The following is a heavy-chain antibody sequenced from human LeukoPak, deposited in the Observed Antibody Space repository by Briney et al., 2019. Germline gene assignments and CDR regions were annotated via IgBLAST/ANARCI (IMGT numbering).Heavy chain of an antibody. V-gene: IGHV3-7*01. Sequence: GGSVRLSCAASGFTFSSYGMHWVRQAPGKGLEWVASINEDGSAKYYVDSVKGRFTISRDNARNSVYPQMSSLRAEDSAVYYCVRGGAPIYWGQGTLVTVSS. CDR1: GFTFSSYG. CDR2: INEDGSAK. D-gene: IGHD3-10*01. CDR3: VRGGAPIY. J-gene: IGHJ4*02.